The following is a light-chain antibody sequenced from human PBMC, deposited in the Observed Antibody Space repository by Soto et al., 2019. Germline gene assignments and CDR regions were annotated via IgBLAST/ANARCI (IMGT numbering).Light chain of an antibody. J-gene: IGLJ2*01. CDR1: SGHSSYI. Sequence: QSVLTQSSSASASLGSSVKLTCTLSSGHSSYIIAWHQQQPGKAPRYLMKLEGSGSYNKGSGVPDRFSGSSSGAARYLTISNLQFEDEADYYCETWDSNTHKVFGGGTKVTVL. CDR3: ETWDSNTHKV. CDR2: LEGSGSY. V-gene: IGLV4-60*02.